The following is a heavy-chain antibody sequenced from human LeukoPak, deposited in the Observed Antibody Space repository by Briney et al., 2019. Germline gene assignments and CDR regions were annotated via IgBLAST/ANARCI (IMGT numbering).Heavy chain of an antibody. J-gene: IGHJ1*01. Sequence: PSETLSLTCTVSGGSISSYYWSWIRQPPGKGLEWIGYIYYSGSTNYNPSLKSRVTISVDTSKNQFSLKLSSVTAADTAVYYCARSFPYGSGSPWLYFQHWGQGTLVTVSS. CDR1: GGSISSYY. CDR3: ARSFPYGSGSPWLYFQH. V-gene: IGHV4-59*01. D-gene: IGHD3-10*01. CDR2: IYYSGST.